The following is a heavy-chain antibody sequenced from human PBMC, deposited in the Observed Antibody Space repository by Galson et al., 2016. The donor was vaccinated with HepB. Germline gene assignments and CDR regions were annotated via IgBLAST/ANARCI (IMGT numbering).Heavy chain of an antibody. D-gene: IGHD4-11*01. CDR3: AKCDTTVTDCNIFDS. V-gene: IGHV3-23*01. Sequence: SLRLSCAVSGFTFRSHAMSWVRQAPGKGLEWGSTIRGSGGGTLCADSVKGRLTISRDNAKHTLYLQMISLRPEGPAMYDCAKCDTTVTDCNIFDSWGQGTLVIFSS. J-gene: IGHJ5*01. CDR1: GFTFRSHA. CDR2: IRGSGGGT.